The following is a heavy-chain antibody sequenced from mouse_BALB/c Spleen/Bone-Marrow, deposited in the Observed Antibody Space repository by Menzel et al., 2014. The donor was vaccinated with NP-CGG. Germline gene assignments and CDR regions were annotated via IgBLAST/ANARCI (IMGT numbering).Heavy chain of an antibody. Sequence: LMESGADLVKPGAPVKLSCKASAYTFTSYWMNWVKQRPGRGLEWIGGIDPSDSETHYSQNFKDKATLTVDRSSSTAFIQLSSLTSEDSTVYYCAYGNYESYFFDYWGQGTTLTASS. V-gene: IGHV1-69*02. D-gene: IGHD2-1*01. CDR1: AYTFTSYW. CDR2: IDPSDSET. CDR3: AYGNYESYFFDY. J-gene: IGHJ2*01.